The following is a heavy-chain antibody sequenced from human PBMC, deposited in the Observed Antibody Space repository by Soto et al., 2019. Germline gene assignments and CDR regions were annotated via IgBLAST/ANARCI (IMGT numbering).Heavy chain of an antibody. V-gene: IGHV4-31*11. Sequence: SETLSLTCAVSGGSISSGGYSWSWIRQPPGKGLEWIGYIYYSGSTYYNPSLKSRVTISVDTSKNQFSLKLSSVTAADTAVYYCARGRFLDTAMSAFDIWGQGTMVTVSS. CDR3: ARGRFLDTAMSAFDI. D-gene: IGHD3-3*01. CDR2: IYYSGST. CDR1: GGSISSGGYS. J-gene: IGHJ3*02.